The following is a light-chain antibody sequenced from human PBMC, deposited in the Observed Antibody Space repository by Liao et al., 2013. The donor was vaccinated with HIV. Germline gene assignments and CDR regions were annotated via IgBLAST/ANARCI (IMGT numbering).Light chain of an antibody. Sequence: SYELTQPPSVSVSPGQTASITCSGDKLGDKYACWYQQKPGQSPVLVIYQDSKRPSGIPERFSGSNSGNTATLTITRVEAGDEADYYCQVWDSTSDHPEVFGTATKVIVL. CDR2: QDS. CDR3: QVWDSTSDHPEV. J-gene: IGLJ1*01. CDR1: KLGDKY. V-gene: IGLV3-1*01.